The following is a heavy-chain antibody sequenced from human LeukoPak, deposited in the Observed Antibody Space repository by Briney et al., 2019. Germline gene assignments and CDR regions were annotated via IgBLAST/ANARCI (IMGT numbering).Heavy chain of an antibody. J-gene: IGHJ6*02. CDR3: SRFRSYGMDL. Sequence: SETLSLTCAVYGGSFSGYYWSWIRQPPGKGLEWIGYISYSGSTNYNPSLKSRLTISVDTSKNQFSLKLSSVTAADTAVYFCSRFRSYGMDLWGQGTTVTVSS. V-gene: IGHV4-59*08. CDR2: ISYSGST. D-gene: IGHD3-10*01. CDR1: GGSFSGYY.